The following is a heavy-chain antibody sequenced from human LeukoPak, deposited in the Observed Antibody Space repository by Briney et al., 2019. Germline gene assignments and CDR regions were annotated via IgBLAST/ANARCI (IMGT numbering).Heavy chain of an antibody. CDR1: GYAFTSYY. CDR2: SNPSGGST. J-gene: IGHJ4*02. V-gene: IGHV1-46*01. D-gene: IGHD3-10*01. CDR3: ARDWVVRGVTVSGY. Sequence: ASVKVSCKASGYAFTSYYMHWVRQAPGQGLEWMGISNPSGGSTSYAQKFHGRVTMTRDTSTSTVYMELSSLRSEDTAVYYCARDWVVRGVTVSGYWGQGTLVTVSS.